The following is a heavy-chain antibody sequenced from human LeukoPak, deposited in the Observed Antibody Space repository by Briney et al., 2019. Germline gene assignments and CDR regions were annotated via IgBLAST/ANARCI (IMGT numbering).Heavy chain of an antibody. D-gene: IGHD5-24*01. CDR1: GFTFSSYS. CDR2: ITSSTSYI. CDR3: ARGRGGSGREAYNVDY. J-gene: IGHJ4*02. V-gene: IGHV3-21*01. Sequence: GGSLRLSCTASGFTFSSYSMNWVRQAPGKGLEWVSCITSSTSYIYYADSVKGRFTISRDNAESSLFLQMNSLRDEDTAVYYCARGRGGSGREAYNVDYWGQGILVTVSS.